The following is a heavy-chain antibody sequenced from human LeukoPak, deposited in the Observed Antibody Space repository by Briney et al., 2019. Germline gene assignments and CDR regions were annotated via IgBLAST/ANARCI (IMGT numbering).Heavy chain of an antibody. CDR3: AKDGGRGRGAFDY. J-gene: IGHJ4*02. V-gene: IGHV3-23*01. Sequence: GGXXRLSXAXXGXXFSSYAVSWVRQAPGKGLEWVSFISGSGDSTYYADSLRGRFTISRDNSKNTLYLQINSLRAEDTAVYYCAKDGGRGRGAFDYWGQGALVTVSS. CDR1: GXXFSSYA. D-gene: IGHD3-3*01. CDR2: ISGSGDST.